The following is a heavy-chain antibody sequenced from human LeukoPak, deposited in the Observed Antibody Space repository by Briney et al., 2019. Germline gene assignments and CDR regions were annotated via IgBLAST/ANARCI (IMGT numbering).Heavy chain of an antibody. J-gene: IGHJ4*02. CDR3: ARESGGLVY. Sequence: GGSLRLSCAASGITFSSFAMTWLRQAPGKGLEWVSVISGSGDTTYYADSVKGRFTISRDNSKNTLYLQMNSLRVEDTAIYHCARESGGLVYWGQGTLVTVSS. D-gene: IGHD1-1*01. CDR1: GITFSSFA. CDR2: ISGSGDTT. V-gene: IGHV3-23*01.